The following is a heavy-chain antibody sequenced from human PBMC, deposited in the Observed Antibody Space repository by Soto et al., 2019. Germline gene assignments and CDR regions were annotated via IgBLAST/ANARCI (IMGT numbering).Heavy chain of an antibody. CDR2: IVVGSGNT. CDR3: AADSRGFWSGYYRAEGIVGMDV. J-gene: IGHJ6*02. CDR1: GFTFTSSA. V-gene: IGHV1-58*01. Sequence: GASVKVSCKASGFTFTSSAVQWVRQARGQRLEWIGWIVVGSGNTNYAQKFQERVTITRDMSTSTAYMELSSLRSEDTAVYYCAADSRGFWSGYYRAEGIVGMDVWGQGTTVTVSS. D-gene: IGHD3-3*01.